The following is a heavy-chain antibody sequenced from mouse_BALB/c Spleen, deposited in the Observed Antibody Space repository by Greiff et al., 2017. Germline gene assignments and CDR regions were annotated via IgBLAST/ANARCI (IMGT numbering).Heavy chain of an antibody. D-gene: IGHD2-2*01. Sequence: VHVKQSGAELAKPGASVKMSCKASGYSFTDYNMYWVKQSHGKSLEWIGYIDPYNGGTSYNQKFKGKATLTVDKSSSTAFMHLNSLTSEDSAVYYCARVYYGYDVNYAMDYWGQGTSVTVSS. CDR1: GYSFTDYN. J-gene: IGHJ4*01. V-gene: IGHV1S135*01. CDR3: ARVYYGYDVNYAMDY. CDR2: IDPYNGGT.